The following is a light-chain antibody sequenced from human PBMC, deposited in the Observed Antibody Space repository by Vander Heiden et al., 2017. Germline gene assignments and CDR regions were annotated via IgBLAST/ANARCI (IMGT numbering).Light chain of an antibody. CDR3: LQYASYAPT. V-gene: IGKV1-8*01. CDR2: AAS. J-gene: IGKJ1*01. Sequence: AIRITQSPSSLSASTGDRVTITCRASQGISSYLAWYQQKPGKAPKLLIYAASTLQSGVPSRFSGSGSGTDFTLTISCLQSEDFATYYCLQYASYAPTFGQGTKVEIK. CDR1: QGISSY.